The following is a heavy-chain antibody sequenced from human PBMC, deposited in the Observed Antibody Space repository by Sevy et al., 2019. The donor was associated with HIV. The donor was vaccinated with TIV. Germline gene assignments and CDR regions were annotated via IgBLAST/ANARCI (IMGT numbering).Heavy chain of an antibody. D-gene: IGHD6-13*01. CDR2: SGST. CDR1: GVSISPYY. J-gene: IGHJ4*02. Sequence: ETLSLTCTVSGVSISPYYWAWIRQPPGKGLECVGFSGSTNYNPSLKSRVTTLVDTSKNQFSLKLSSVTVADTAIYYCARGGPNQHQLDYFDYWGQGVLVTVSS. V-gene: IGHV4-59*01. CDR3: ARGGPNQHQLDYFDY.